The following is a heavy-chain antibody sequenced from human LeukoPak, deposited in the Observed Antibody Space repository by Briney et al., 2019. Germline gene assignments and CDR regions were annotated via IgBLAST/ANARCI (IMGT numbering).Heavy chain of an antibody. Sequence: GGSLRLSCAASGFTFSSYSMNWVRQAPGKGLEWVSYISSSGSTIYYADSVKGRFTISRGNAKNSLYLQMNSLRAEDTAVYYCARDPYYGDYVVWGQGTLVTVSS. D-gene: IGHD4-17*01. J-gene: IGHJ4*02. CDR2: ISSSGSTI. V-gene: IGHV3-48*04. CDR3: ARDPYYGDYVV. CDR1: GFTFSSYS.